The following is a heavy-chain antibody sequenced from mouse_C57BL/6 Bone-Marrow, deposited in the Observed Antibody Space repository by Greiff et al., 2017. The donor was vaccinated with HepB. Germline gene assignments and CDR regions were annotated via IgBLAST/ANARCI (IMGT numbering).Heavy chain of an antibody. CDR1: GYTFTDYE. Sequence: VQLQEFGAELVRPGASVTLSCKASGYTFTDYEMHWVKQTPVHGLEWIGAIDPETGGTAYNQKFKGKAILTADKSSSTAYMELRSLTSEDSAVYYCTTPFAYWGQGTLVTVSA. CDR3: TTPFAY. J-gene: IGHJ3*01. CDR2: IDPETGGT. V-gene: IGHV1-15*01.